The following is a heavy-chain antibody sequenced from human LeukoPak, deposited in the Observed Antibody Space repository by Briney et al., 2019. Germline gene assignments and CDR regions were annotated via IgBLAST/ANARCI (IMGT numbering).Heavy chain of an antibody. D-gene: IGHD5-18*01. V-gene: IGHV2-5*08. CDR1: GGSISSYYW. J-gene: IGHJ4*02. CDR2: IYWDDDK. Sequence: TLSLTCTVSGGSISSYYWSWIRQPPGKALEWLALIYWDDDKRYSPSLKSRLTITKDTSKNQVVLTMTNMDPVDTATYYCTHSAKDTAMGSWNYWGQGTLVTVSS. CDR3: THSAKDTAMGSWNY.